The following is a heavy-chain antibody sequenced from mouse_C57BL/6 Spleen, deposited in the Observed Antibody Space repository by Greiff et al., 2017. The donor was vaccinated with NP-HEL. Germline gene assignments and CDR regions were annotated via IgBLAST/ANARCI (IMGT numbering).Heavy chain of an antibody. J-gene: IGHJ2*01. D-gene: IGHD1-1*02. CDR3: ARDLYGFDY. V-gene: IGHV5-16*01. Sequence: DVKLVESEGGLVQPGSSMKLSCTASGFTFSDYYMAWVRQVPEKGLEWVANINYDGSSTYYLDSLKSRFIISRDNAKNILYLQMSSLKSEDTATYYCARDLYGFDYWGQGTTLTVSS. CDR2: INYDGSST. CDR1: GFTFSDYY.